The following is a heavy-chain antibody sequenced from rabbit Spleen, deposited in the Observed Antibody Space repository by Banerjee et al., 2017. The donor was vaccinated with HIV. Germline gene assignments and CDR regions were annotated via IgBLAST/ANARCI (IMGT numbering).Heavy chain of an antibody. J-gene: IGHJ4*01. CDR3: GRDRAGGADYGPFCLNL. D-gene: IGHD2-1*01. Sequence: QEQLEESGGGLVQPGGSLKLSCKASGFDFSSYGMSWARQAPGKGLEWIGYLDPVFGSTYRATWLMARCTISSLNAQTTLYLLLSSMTAAGTAAYFYGRDRAGGADYGPFCLNLWGPGTLGTV. CDR1: GFDFSSYG. V-gene: IGHV1S47*01. CDR2: LDPVFGST.